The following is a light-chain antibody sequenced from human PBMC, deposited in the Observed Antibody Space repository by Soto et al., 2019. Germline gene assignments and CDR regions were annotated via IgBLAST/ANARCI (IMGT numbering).Light chain of an antibody. CDR1: SXDVGGYNF. CDR3: CSYVGSDSSFV. V-gene: IGLV2-11*01. CDR2: DVN. Sequence: QSALTQPRSLSGSPGQSVTICCTGTSXDVGGYNFVSWYQQHPGKVPKLIIYDVNIRPSGVPDRFSASKSGITASLTISGLQAEDEADYYCCSYVGSDSSFVFGSGTKVTVL. J-gene: IGLJ1*01.